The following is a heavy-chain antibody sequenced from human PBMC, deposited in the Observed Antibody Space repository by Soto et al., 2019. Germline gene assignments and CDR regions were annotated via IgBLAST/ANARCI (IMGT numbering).Heavy chain of an antibody. CDR2: ISAYNGNT. J-gene: IGHJ3*02. Sequence: ASVKVSCKASGYTFTSYGISWVRQAPGQGLEWMGWISAYNGNTNYAQKLQGRVTMTTDTSTSTAYMELRSLRSDDTAVYYCARDLYEYKLLSGPGEKDDAFDIWGQGTMVTVSS. CDR3: ARDLYEYKLLSGPGEKDDAFDI. D-gene: IGHD2-2*01. V-gene: IGHV1-18*01. CDR1: GYTFTSYG.